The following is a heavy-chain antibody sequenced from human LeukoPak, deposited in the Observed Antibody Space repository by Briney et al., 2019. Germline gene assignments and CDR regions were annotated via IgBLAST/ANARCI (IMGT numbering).Heavy chain of an antibody. CDR1: GDSVTSGGYF. J-gene: IGHJ3*02. V-gene: IGHV4-31*03. CDR2: ISNSGTT. CDR3: ARDVVVTSSPDAFDI. Sequence: SETLSLTCTVSGDSVTSGGYFRTWIRHPPGKGLEWIGYISNSGTTSYNPSLKSRVSISVDTSNNQLSLRLSSVTAADTAVYYCARDVVVTSSPDAFDIWGQGTMVAVSS. D-gene: IGHD2-21*02.